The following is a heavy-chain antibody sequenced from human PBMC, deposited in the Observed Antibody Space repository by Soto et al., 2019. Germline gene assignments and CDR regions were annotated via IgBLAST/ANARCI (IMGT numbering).Heavy chain of an antibody. CDR1: GFTFSSYA. J-gene: IGHJ4*02. CDR2: ISVSGANK. V-gene: IGHV3-23*01. Sequence: GGSLRLSCAASGFTFSSYAMSWVRQAPGKGLEWVSGISVSGANKYYADAVKGRFTISRDNSKNTLYLQMNNLRAEDTAVYYCADGGEWSFNFVYWGQGTQVTVSS. CDR3: ADGGEWSFNFVY. D-gene: IGHD3-3*01.